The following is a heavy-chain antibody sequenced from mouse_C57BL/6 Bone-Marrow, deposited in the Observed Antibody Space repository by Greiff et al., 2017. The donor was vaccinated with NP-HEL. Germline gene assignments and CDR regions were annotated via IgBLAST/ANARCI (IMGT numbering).Heavy chain of an antibody. Sequence: EVMLVESGGGLVKPGGSLKLSCAASGFTFSSYAMSWVRQTPEKRLEWVATISDGGSYTYYPDNVKGRFTISRDNAKNNLYLQMSHLKSEDTAMYYCARGGYYGLFVDYWGQGTTLTVSS. V-gene: IGHV5-4*03. D-gene: IGHD1-1*01. J-gene: IGHJ2*01. CDR3: ARGGYYGLFVDY. CDR2: ISDGGSYT. CDR1: GFTFSSYA.